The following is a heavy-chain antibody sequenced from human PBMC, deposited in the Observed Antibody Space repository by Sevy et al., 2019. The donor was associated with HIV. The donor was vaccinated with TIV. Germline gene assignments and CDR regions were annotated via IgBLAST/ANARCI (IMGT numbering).Heavy chain of an antibody. V-gene: IGHV3-23*01. J-gene: IGHJ4*02. Sequence: GGSLRLSCAASGFTVSSYAMSWVRQAPGKGLEWFSIINNSGGSTDYADSVRGRFSISRDNSNVYLEMNSLRVEDTAVYYCVKERVGYISSWYYFDYWGQGTLVSVSS. CDR1: GFTVSSYA. CDR3: VKERVGYISSWYYFDY. D-gene: IGHD6-13*01. CDR2: INNSGGST.